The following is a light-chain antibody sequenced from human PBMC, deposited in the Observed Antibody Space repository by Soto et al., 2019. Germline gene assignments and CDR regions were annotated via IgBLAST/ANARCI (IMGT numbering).Light chain of an antibody. CDR3: QQTSAAPFS. CDR2: GAS. Sequence: DIQMTQSPSSLSASVGDTVTITCRASRDINTYLNWYQQKPGKAPNLLIFGASSLQSGVPSRFSASGSRTDFPLTITSLPPGDFATYCCQQTSAAPFSFGPGPKVDIK. V-gene: IGKV1-39*01. J-gene: IGKJ3*01. CDR1: RDINTY.